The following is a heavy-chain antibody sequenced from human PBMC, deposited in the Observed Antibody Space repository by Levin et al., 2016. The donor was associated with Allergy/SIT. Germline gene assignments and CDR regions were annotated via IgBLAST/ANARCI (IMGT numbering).Heavy chain of an antibody. D-gene: IGHD3-10*01. Sequence: SVKVSCKASGGTFSSYAISWVRQAPGQGLEWMGGIIPIFGTANYAQKFQGRVTITADESTSTAYMELSSLRSEDTAVYYCARGERRPYYYGSGSYYSWFDPWGQGTLVTVSS. CDR3: ARGERRPYYYGSGSYYSWFDP. CDR1: GGTFSSYA. J-gene: IGHJ5*02. V-gene: IGHV1-69*13. CDR2: IIPIFGTA.